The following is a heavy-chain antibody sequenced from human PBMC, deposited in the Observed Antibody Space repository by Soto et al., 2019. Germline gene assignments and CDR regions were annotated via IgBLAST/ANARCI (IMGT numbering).Heavy chain of an antibody. CDR2: IGEGGFST. V-gene: IGHV3-23*01. CDR1: GFTFSTYA. Sequence: GGSLRLACAASGFTFSTYAMSWDRQAPGKGLEWVSVIGEGGFSTQYAASVKGRFTISRDNSKNMLYLQMNSLRSDYTAVYYCARDSITRVSSDVPGMDVWGQGTTVTV. CDR3: ARDSITRVSSDVPGMDV. D-gene: IGHD3-16*01. J-gene: IGHJ6*02.